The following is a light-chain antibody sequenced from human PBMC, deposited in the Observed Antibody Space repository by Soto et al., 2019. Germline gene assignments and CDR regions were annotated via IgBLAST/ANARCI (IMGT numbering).Light chain of an antibody. CDR3: AAWDDSLSAVV. CDR1: TSNIGSNH. V-gene: IGLV1-47*01. Sequence: QSVLTQPPSASGAPGQRVTISCSGSTSNIGSNHVSWYHQLPGTAPKLVVYGNNQRPSGVPDRCSGSKSGTSASLAISGRRPEDEADYFCAAWDDSLSAVVFGGGTKLTVL. CDR2: GNN. J-gene: IGLJ2*01.